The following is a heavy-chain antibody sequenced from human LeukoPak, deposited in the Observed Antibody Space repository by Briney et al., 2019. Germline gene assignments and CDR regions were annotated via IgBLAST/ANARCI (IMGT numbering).Heavy chain of an antibody. V-gene: IGHV3-21*04. CDR1: GFTFTFYS. CDR3: AGRYYGSGRPFDY. D-gene: IGHD3-10*01. J-gene: IGHJ4*02. Sequence: GGSLRLSCAASGFTFTFYSMNWVRQAPGKGLEWVSSIGSSSSYINYGDSVKGRFTISRDNAKNSLYLQLNSLTAEDTAVYYCAGRYYGSGRPFDYWGQGTLVTVSS. CDR2: IGSSSSYI.